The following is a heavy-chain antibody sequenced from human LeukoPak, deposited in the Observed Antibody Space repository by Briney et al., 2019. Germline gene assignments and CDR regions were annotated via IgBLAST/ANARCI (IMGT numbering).Heavy chain of an antibody. CDR2: IYYSGST. Sequence: SETLSLTRTVSGGSISSYYWSWIRQPPGKGLEWIGYIYYSGSTNYNPSLKSRVTISVDTFKNQFSLNLSSVTAADTAVYYCARGVSDAFDIWGQGTMVTVSS. J-gene: IGHJ3*02. CDR3: ARGVSDAFDI. V-gene: IGHV4-59*08. CDR1: GGSISSYY. D-gene: IGHD2-8*01.